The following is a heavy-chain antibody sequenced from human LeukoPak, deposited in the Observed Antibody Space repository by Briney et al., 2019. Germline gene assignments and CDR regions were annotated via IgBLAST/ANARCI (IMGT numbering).Heavy chain of an antibody. CDR2: ISSSSSYI. Sequence: GGSLRLSCAASGFTFSSYSMNWVRQAPGKGLEWVSSISSSSSYIYYADSVKGRFTISRDNAENSLYLHMNSLRAEDTAVYYCARLEVTKAYYYWGQGILVTVSS. V-gene: IGHV3-21*01. D-gene: IGHD1-26*01. J-gene: IGHJ4*02. CDR1: GFTFSSYS. CDR3: ARLEVTKAYYY.